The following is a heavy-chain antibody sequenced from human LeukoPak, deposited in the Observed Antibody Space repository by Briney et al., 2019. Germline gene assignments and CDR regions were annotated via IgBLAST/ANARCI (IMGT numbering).Heavy chain of an antibody. CDR3: AIRISPVSLSDASDI. V-gene: IGHV3-21*01. CDR2: ISSSSSYI. J-gene: IGHJ3*02. D-gene: IGHD3-10*01. CDR1: GFTFSSYS. Sequence: GGSLRLSCAASGFTFSSYSMNWVRQAPGKGLEWVSSISSSSSYIYYADSVKGRFTISRDNAKNSLYLQMNSLRAEDTAVYYCAIRISPVSLSDASDIWGPRATVTVSS.